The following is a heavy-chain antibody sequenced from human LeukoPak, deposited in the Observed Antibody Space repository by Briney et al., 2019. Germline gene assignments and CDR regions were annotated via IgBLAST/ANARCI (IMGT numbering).Heavy chain of an antibody. V-gene: IGHV3-21*01. Sequence: GGSLGLSCAASGFTFSSYSMNWVRQAPGKGLEWVSSISSSSSYIYYADSVKGRFTISRDNAKNSLYLQMNSLRAEDTAVYYCARDPPVTNYYYGMDVWGQGTTVTVSS. J-gene: IGHJ6*02. CDR1: GFTFSSYS. CDR3: ARDPPVTNYYYGMDV. CDR2: ISSSSSYI. D-gene: IGHD4-17*01.